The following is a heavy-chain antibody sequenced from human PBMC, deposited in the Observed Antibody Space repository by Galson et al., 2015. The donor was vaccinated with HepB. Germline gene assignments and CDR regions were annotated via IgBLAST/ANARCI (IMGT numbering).Heavy chain of an antibody. J-gene: IGHJ4*02. V-gene: IGHV3-30*18. CDR2: ISYDGSNK. CDR3: AKDYGSGSYLFDY. D-gene: IGHD3-10*01. CDR1: GFTFSSYG. Sequence: SLRLSCAASGFTFSSYGMHWVRQAPGKGLEWVAVISYDGSNKYYADSVKGRFTISRDNSKNTLYLQMNSLRAEDTAVYYCAKDYGSGSYLFDYWGQGTLVTVSS.